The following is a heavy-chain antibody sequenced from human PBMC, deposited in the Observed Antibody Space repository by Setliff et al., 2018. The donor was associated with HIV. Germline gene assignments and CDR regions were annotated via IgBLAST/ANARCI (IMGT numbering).Heavy chain of an antibody. CDR1: GFTFSSAW. Sequence: HPGGSLRLSCAASGFTFSSAWMGWVRQAPAKGLEWVSYITGSSDTIYYADSVKGRFTISRDNAKRSLYLQTNSLRVEDTAVYYCARDIPPEYPGFDLWGQGTVVTVSS. D-gene: IGHD6-6*01. J-gene: IGHJ3*01. V-gene: IGHV3-48*04. CDR3: ARDIPPEYPGFDL. CDR2: ITGSSDTI.